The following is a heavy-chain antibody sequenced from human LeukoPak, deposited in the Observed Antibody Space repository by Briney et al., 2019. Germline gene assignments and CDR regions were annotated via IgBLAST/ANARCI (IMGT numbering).Heavy chain of an antibody. V-gene: IGHV3-15*01. D-gene: IGHD3-22*01. Sequence: GGSLRLSCAASGFTFSNAWMSWVRQAPGKGLEWVGRIKSKTDGGTTDYAAPVKGGFTISRDDSKNTLYLQMNSLKTEDTAVYYCTTLYYYDSSGYYSYWGQGTLVTVSS. J-gene: IGHJ4*02. CDR2: IKSKTDGGTT. CDR3: TTLYYYDSSGYYSY. CDR1: GFTFSNAW.